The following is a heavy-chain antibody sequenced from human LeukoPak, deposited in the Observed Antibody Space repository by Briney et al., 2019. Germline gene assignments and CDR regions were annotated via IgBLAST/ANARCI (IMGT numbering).Heavy chain of an antibody. CDR3: ARDVYSSSYYFALDV. V-gene: IGHV4-39*07. Sequence: SETLSLTCIVSGASLSSGSYYWGWIRQPPGKGLEYIGSIYHSGSAFYNPSLTSRVTISVDTSRNQFSLEVNSVTAADAAVYYCARDVYSSSYYFALDVWGQGTVVTVSS. D-gene: IGHD6-13*01. CDR1: GASLSSGSYY. J-gene: IGHJ3*01. CDR2: IYHSGSA.